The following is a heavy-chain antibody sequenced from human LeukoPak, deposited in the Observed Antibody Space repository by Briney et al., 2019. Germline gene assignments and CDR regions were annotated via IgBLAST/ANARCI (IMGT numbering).Heavy chain of an antibody. CDR2: ISSSSSTI. V-gene: IGHV3-48*02. CDR3: ARARRYRSSWYHDY. D-gene: IGHD6-13*01. J-gene: IGHJ4*02. Sequence: GGSLRLSCAASGFTFSSYSMNWVRQPPGKGLEWVLYISSSSSTIYYADSVKGRLTISRDNAKNALYLQMNSLRDEDTAVYYCARARRYRSSWYHDYWGQGSLVTVSS. CDR1: GFTFSSYS.